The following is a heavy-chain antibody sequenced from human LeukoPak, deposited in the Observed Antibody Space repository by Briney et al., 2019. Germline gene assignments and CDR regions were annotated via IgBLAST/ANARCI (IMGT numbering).Heavy chain of an antibody. V-gene: IGHV3-23*01. Sequence: GGSLRLSCAASGFTFSSSAMSWVRQAPGKGLEWVSAISGSGGSTYYADSVKGRFTISRDNSKNTPYLQMNSLRAEDTAVYYCAKVRGYDILTGYPSGFDYWGQGTLVTVSS. J-gene: IGHJ4*02. CDR1: GFTFSSSA. D-gene: IGHD3-9*01. CDR2: ISGSGGST. CDR3: AKVRGYDILTGYPSGFDY.